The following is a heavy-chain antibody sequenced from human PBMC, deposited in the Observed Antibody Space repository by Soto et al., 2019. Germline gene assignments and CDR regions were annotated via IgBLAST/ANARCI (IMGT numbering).Heavy chain of an antibody. CDR1: GGSISSYY. J-gene: IGHJ6*02. CDR2: IYYSGST. V-gene: IGHV4-59*01. CDR3: ARDPDYGMDV. Sequence: PSETLSLTCTVSGGSISSYYWSWIRQPPGKGLEWIGYIYYSGSTNYNPSLKSRVTISVDTSKNQFSLKLSSVTAADTAVYYCARDPDYGMDVWGQGTTVTVSS.